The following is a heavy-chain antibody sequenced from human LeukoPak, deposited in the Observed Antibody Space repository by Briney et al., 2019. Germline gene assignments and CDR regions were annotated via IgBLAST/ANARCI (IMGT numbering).Heavy chain of an antibody. V-gene: IGHV3-48*03. D-gene: IGHD2-15*01. Sequence: PGGSLRLSCAASGFTFSSYEMNWVRQAPGKGLEWVSYISSSGSTIYYADSVKGRFTISRDNAKHSLYLQMNILRAENTAVYYCARDGPSRYCSGGSCAVDYWGQGTLVTVSS. J-gene: IGHJ4*02. CDR2: ISSSGSTI. CDR1: GFTFSSYE. CDR3: ARDGPSRYCSGGSCAVDY.